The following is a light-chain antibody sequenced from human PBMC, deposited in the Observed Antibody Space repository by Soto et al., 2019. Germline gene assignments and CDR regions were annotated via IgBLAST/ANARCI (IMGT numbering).Light chain of an antibody. V-gene: IGKV3-20*01. J-gene: IGKJ1*01. CDR1: QSVSSSA. Sequence: EVVLTQSPGTLSLCPGERATLSCRASQSVSSSALAWYQQKPGQAPRRLIYGASSRATGIPDRFSGSGSGTDFTLTISRLEPEDFAVYYCQQYGSSLVTFGQGTKVDIK. CDR3: QQYGSSLVT. CDR2: GAS.